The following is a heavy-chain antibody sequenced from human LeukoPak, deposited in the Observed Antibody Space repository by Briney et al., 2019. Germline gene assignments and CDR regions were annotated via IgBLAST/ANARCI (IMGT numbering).Heavy chain of an antibody. D-gene: IGHD3-22*01. Sequence: GGSLRLSCAASGFTFSSYWMGWVRQAPGKGLEWVANIKQDGSEKYYVDSVKGRFTISRDNAKNSLYLQMNSLRAEDTAVYYCARNMRASYYYDSSGYYYHYYYGMDVWGQGTTVTVSS. CDR1: GFTFSSYW. CDR2: IKQDGSEK. J-gene: IGHJ6*02. V-gene: IGHV3-7*01. CDR3: ARNMRASYYYDSSGYYYHYYYGMDV.